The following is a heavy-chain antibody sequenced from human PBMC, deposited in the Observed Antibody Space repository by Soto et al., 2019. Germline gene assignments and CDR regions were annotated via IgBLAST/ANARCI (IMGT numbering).Heavy chain of an antibody. J-gene: IGHJ5*02. Sequence: SETLSLTCAVYGGSVNGYYWNWIRQPPGKGLEWIGEINHTGGTHYNPSRKSRVTMSVDTSKNQFSLRLSSVTAADTAIYYRATRITVFGLLIPPFDPWGQGTQVTVSS. CDR2: INHTGGT. CDR3: ATRITVFGLLIPPFDP. V-gene: IGHV4-34*01. D-gene: IGHD3-3*01. CDR1: GGSVNGYY.